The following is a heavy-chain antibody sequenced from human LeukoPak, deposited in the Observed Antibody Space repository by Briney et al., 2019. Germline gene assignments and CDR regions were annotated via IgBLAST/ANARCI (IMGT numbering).Heavy chain of an antibody. CDR3: ARVRPVDYDYVWGSFSPPFDY. CDR2: INAGNGNT. V-gene: IGHV1-3*01. D-gene: IGHD3-16*01. CDR1: GYTFTSYA. Sequence: GASVKVSCKASGYTFTSYAMHWVRQAPGQRLEWMGWINAGNGNTKYSQKFQGRVTITGDTSASTAYMELSSLRSEDTAVYYCARVRPVDYDYVWGSFSPPFDYWGQGTLVTVSS. J-gene: IGHJ4*02.